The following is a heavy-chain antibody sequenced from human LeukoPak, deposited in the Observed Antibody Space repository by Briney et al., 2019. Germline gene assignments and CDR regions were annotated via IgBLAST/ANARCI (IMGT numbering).Heavy chain of an antibody. CDR3: ARGGGGSYSDAFDI. D-gene: IGHD2-15*01. V-gene: IGHV3-48*02. CDR2: ISGTSTAI. J-gene: IGHJ3*02. CDR1: GFTFSSSN. Sequence: KPGGSLRLSCAASGFTFSSSNMHWVRQAPGKGLEWVSFISGTSTAIRYADSVKGRFTISRDIGRKSLYLQMNSLSDEDTAVYYCARGGGGSYSDAFDIWGQGTVVTVSS.